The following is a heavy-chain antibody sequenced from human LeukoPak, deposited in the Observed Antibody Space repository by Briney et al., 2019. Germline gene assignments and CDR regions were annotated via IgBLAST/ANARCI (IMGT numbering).Heavy chain of an antibody. J-gene: IGHJ4*02. CDR3: ARVEYSGWNLEY. CDR1: GFTFSSYS. CDR2: INQGGSVQ. D-gene: IGHD5-12*01. V-gene: IGHV3-7*01. Sequence: QPGGSLRLSCAASGFTFSSYSMNWVRQAPGKGLEWVANINQGGSVQYYMDSVKGRFTISRDDAKNSLYVQMNSLRDEDTAVYYCARVEYSGWNLEYWGQGTLVTVSS.